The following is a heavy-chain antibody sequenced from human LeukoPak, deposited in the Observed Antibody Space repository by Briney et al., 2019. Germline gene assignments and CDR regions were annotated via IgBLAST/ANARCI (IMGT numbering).Heavy chain of an antibody. D-gene: IGHD6-13*01. Sequence: GRSLRLSCAASGFTFDDYAMHWVRQAPGKGLEWVSGISWNSGSIGYADSVKGRFTISRDNAKNSLYLQMNSLRAEDTALYYCAKDTEYSSSWFDYWGQGTLVTVSS. CDR3: AKDTEYSSSWFDY. V-gene: IGHV3-9*01. CDR2: ISWNSGSI. CDR1: GFTFDDYA. J-gene: IGHJ4*02.